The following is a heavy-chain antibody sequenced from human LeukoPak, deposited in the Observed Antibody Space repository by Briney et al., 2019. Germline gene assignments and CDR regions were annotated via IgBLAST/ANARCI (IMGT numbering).Heavy chain of an antibody. CDR3: ARDFEWLRSGYFDY. CDR1: GFTFSSYA. V-gene: IGHV3-30-3*01. J-gene: IGHJ4*02. Sequence: PGGSLRLSCAASGFTFSSYAMHWVRQAPGKGLEWVAVISYDGSNEYYADSVKGRFTISRDNSKNTLYLQMNSLRAEDTAVYYCARDFEWLRSGYFDYWGQGTLVTVSS. D-gene: IGHD5-12*01. CDR2: ISYDGSNE.